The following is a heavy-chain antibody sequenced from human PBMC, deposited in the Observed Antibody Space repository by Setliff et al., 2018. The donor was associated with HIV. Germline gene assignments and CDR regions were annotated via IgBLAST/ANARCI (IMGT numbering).Heavy chain of an antibody. Sequence: SETLSLTCTVSGGSISSYYWSWIRQPAGKGLEWIGRIYTSGSTNYNPSLKSRVTMSVDTSKNQFSLRLSSVTAADTAVYYCARDRYYDSSGYIPFDIWGQGTMVTVSS. V-gene: IGHV4-4*07. CDR2: IYTSGST. D-gene: IGHD3-22*01. CDR1: GGSISSYY. J-gene: IGHJ3*02. CDR3: ARDRYYDSSGYIPFDI.